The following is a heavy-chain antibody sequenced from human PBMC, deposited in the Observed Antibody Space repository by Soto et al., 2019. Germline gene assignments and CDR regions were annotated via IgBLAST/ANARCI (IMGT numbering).Heavy chain of an antibody. D-gene: IGHD3-10*01. Sequence: ESLALSCPVSCGSISSYYWSWIRQPPGKGLEWIGYIYYSGSTNYNPSLKSRVTISVDTSKNQFSLKLSSVTAADTAVYYCARDWKQYYYGSGSQPYGMDVWGQGTKVTVSS. J-gene: IGHJ6*02. V-gene: IGHV4-59*01. CDR3: ARDWKQYYYGSGSQPYGMDV. CDR1: CGSISSYY. CDR2: IYYSGST.